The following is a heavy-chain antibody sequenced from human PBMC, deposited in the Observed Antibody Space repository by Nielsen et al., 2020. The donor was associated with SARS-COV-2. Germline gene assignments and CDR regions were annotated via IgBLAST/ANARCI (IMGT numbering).Heavy chain of an antibody. CDR1: GFTFNTYG. CDR3: AKERADFDY. CDR2: IWYDGSRK. Sequence: GGSLRLSCAASGFTFNTYGIHWVRQAPGKGLEWVALIWYDGSRKYYADSVKGRFIISRDNSKNTLFLQLNSLRAEDTAVYYCAKERADFDYWGQGTLVTVSS. J-gene: IGHJ4*02. V-gene: IGHV3-33*06.